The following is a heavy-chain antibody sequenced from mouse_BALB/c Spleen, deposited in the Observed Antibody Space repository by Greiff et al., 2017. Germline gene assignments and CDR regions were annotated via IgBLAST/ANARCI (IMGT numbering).Heavy chain of an antibody. CDR3: ARGARYEDWYFDV. D-gene: IGHD2-14*01. Sequence: DVKLQESGPGLVKPSQSLSLTCTVTGYSITSDYAWNWIRQLPGNKPEWMGYISYSGSTSYNPSLKSRISITRDTSKNQFFLQLNSVTTEDTATYYCARGARYEDWYFDVWGAGTTVTVSS. V-gene: IGHV3-2*02. CDR2: ISYSGST. CDR1: GYSITSDYA. J-gene: IGHJ1*01.